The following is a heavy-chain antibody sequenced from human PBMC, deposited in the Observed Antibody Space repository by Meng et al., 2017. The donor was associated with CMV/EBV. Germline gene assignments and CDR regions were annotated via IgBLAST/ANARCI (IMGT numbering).Heavy chain of an antibody. CDR1: GGSIISGDYY. Sequence: SETLSLTCTVSGGSIISGDYYWSWIRQPPGKGLEWIGYIYYSGSTYYNPSLKSRVTISVDTSKNQFSLKLSSVTAADTAVYYCARVGNSYFTFDYWGQGTLVTVSS. V-gene: IGHV4-30-4*08. D-gene: IGHD1-7*01. CDR3: ARVGNSYFTFDY. J-gene: IGHJ4*02. CDR2: IYYSGST.